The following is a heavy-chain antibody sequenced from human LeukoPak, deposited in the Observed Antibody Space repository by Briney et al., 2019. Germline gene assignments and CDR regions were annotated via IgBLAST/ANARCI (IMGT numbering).Heavy chain of an antibody. J-gene: IGHJ4*02. D-gene: IGHD3-10*01. CDR1: GYTFTSYG. CDR3: ARDAITYYYGSGSYDPFHFDY. CDR2: ISAYNGNT. Sequence: ASVKVSCKASGYTFTSYGISWVRQAPGQGLEWMGWISAYNGNTNYAQELQGRVTMTTGTSTSTAYMELRSLRSDDTAVYYCARDAITYYYGSGSYDPFHFDYWGQGTLVTVSS. V-gene: IGHV1-18*01.